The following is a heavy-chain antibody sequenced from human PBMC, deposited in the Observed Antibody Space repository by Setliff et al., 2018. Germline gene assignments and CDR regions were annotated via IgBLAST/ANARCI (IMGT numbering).Heavy chain of an antibody. D-gene: IGHD2-15*01. CDR3: ARGAPGRYCSGGSCSYFDY. V-gene: IGHV1-8*01. CDR2: MNPTSGNK. J-gene: IGHJ4*02. Sequence: ASVKVSCKASGYTFTSYDINWVRQATGQGLEWMGWMNPTSGNKGYAQTFQGRVTRTRNTAISTAYMELSRLRYEDTGVYYCARGAPGRYCSGGSCSYFDYWGQGILVTVSS. CDR1: GYTFTSYD.